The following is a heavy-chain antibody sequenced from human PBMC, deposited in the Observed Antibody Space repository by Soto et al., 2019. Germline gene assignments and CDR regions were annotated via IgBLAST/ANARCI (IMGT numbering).Heavy chain of an antibody. Sequence: EVQLLESGGGLVQPGGSLRLSCAASGFTFSSYAMSWVRQAPGKGLEWVSAISGSGGSTYYAGSVKGRFTISRDNSKNTLYLQMSSLRAEDTAVYYCAKEQKDSSSWSELNYWGQGTLVTVSS. CDR2: ISGSGGST. D-gene: IGHD6-13*01. CDR1: GFTFSSYA. V-gene: IGHV3-23*01. CDR3: AKEQKDSSSWSELNY. J-gene: IGHJ4*02.